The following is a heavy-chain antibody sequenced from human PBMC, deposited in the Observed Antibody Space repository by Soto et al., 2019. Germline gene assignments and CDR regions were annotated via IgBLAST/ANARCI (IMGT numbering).Heavy chain of an antibody. CDR2: IYYSGST. V-gene: IGHV4-31*03. Sequence: QVQLQESGPGLVKPSQTLSLTCTVSGGSISSGGYYWSWIRQHPGKGLEWIGYIYYSGSTYYNPSHKSRVTRSVDTSKNQCSLKLSSVTAADTAVYYCASSLYIWGSYRPTPFDYWGQGTLVTVSS. D-gene: IGHD3-16*02. CDR1: GGSISSGGYY. CDR3: ASSLYIWGSYRPTPFDY. J-gene: IGHJ4*02.